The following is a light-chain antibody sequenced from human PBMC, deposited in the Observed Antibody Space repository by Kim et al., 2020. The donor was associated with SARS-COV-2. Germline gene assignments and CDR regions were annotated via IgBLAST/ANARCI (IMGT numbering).Light chain of an antibody. CDR3: QQYDSYPVT. J-gene: IGKJ1*01. Sequence: AAVGDRVTITCRASQSISAWLAWHRKKPGKAPLLLIYDASNLESGVPSRFSGSGYGTEFTLTISSLQPDDFATYYCQQYDSYPVTFGQGTKVDIK. CDR1: QSISAW. CDR2: DAS. V-gene: IGKV1-5*01.